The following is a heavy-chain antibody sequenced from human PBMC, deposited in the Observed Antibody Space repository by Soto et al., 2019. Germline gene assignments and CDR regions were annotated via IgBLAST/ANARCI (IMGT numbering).Heavy chain of an antibody. CDR1: GGSISSGGYY. Sequence: SETLSLTCTVSGGSISSGGYYWSWIRQHPGKGLEWIGYIYYSGSTYYNPSLKSRVTISVDTSKNQFSLKLSSVTAADTAVYYCARDSLTYYFDYWGQGTLVTVSS. D-gene: IGHD3-10*01. CDR2: IYYSGST. J-gene: IGHJ4*02. CDR3: ARDSLTYYFDY. V-gene: IGHV4-31*03.